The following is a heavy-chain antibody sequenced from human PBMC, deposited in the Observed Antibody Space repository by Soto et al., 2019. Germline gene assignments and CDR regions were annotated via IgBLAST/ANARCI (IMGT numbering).Heavy chain of an antibody. D-gene: IGHD4-17*01. J-gene: IGHJ5*01. CDR3: ASAQTTGDWFDA. Sequence: GGSLRLCCAASGFTFSSYGMHWVRQAPGKGLEWVAVISYDGSNKYYADSVKGRFTISRDNAKNTVYLQMNSLRVEDTAVYYCASAQTTGDWFDARGHGTLVTVSP. V-gene: IGHV3-30*03. CDR2: ISYDGSNK. CDR1: GFTFSSYG.